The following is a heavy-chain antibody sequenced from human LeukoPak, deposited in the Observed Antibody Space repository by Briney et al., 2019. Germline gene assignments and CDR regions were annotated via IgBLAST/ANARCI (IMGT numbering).Heavy chain of an antibody. J-gene: IGHJ4*02. CDR1: GGTFRSNA. Sequence: ASVKVSCKASGGTFRSNAISWVRQAPGQGLEWMGGTTPIFGTANYAQKFQGRVTITAVESMSTAYMELSSLRSEDTAVYYCARGWLAETTVVTPYNYWGQGTLVTVSS. V-gene: IGHV1-69*01. CDR3: ARGWLAETTVVTPYNY. D-gene: IGHD4-23*01. CDR2: TTPIFGTA.